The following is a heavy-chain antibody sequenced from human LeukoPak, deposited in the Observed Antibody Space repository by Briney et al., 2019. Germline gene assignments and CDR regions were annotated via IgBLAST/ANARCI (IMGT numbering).Heavy chain of an antibody. CDR1: GFTFSSYS. Sequence: GGSLRLSCTASGFTFSSYSMNWVRQAPGKGLEWISYISSSLVSIYYADSVKGRFTISRDNARNSVFLHMNSLRAEDTAVYYCARDGEIYPPGRIFAWGQGPLVTVPS. CDR2: ISSSLVSI. V-gene: IGHV3-48*04. D-gene: IGHD3-10*01. J-gene: IGHJ5*02. CDR3: ARDGEIYPPGRIFA.